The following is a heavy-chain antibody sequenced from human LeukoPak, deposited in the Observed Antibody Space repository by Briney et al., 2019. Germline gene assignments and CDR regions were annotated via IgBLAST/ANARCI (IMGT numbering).Heavy chain of an antibody. J-gene: IGHJ4*02. CDR1: GFTFSSYW. D-gene: IGHD3-9*01. Sequence: GGSLRLSCAASGFTFSSYWMNWVRQAPGEGLVWVSRINLDGSSTWHADSVKGRFTTSRDNAKNTLYLQMHSLRAEDTAVYYCARFYYDILTGHRYFDYWGQGTLVTVSS. CDR2: INLDGSST. CDR3: ARFYYDILTGHRYFDY. V-gene: IGHV3-74*01.